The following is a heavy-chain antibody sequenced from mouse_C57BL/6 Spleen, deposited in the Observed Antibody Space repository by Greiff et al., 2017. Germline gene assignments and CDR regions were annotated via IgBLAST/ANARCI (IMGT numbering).Heavy chain of an antibody. J-gene: IGHJ3*01. CDR3: ARGTGTGAWFAY. D-gene: IGHD4-1*01. CDR1: GYTFTSYW. Sequence: QVQLQQPGAELVRPGSSVKLSCKASGYTFTSYWMHWVKQRPIQGLEWIGNIDPSDSETHYNQKFKDKATLTVDKSSSTAYRQLSSLTSEDSAVYYCARGTGTGAWFAYWGQGTLVTVSA. V-gene: IGHV1-52*01. CDR2: IDPSDSET.